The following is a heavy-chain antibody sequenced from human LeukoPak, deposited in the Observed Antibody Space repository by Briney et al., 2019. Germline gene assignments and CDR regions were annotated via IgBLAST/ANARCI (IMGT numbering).Heavy chain of an antibody. CDR1: GGSISSSGYY. Sequence: SETLSLTCTVSGGSISSSGYYWGWIRQPPGKGLEWIGSIYYSGSTYYNPSLKSRVTKSVDTSKNQFSLKLNSVTAADSAVYYCARADYRNAFDIWGQGTMVTVSS. V-gene: IGHV4-39*07. CDR3: ARADYRNAFDI. J-gene: IGHJ3*02. CDR2: IYYSGST. D-gene: IGHD1-14*01.